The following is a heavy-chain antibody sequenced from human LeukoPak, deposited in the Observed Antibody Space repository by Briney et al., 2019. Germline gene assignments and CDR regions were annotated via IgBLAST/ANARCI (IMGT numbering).Heavy chain of an antibody. J-gene: IGHJ3*01. CDR2: LYSGGKT. CDR3: ARVSPSDAFDV. V-gene: IGHV3-66*01. CDR1: GFTFSSYA. Sequence: PGGSLRLSCAASGFTFSSYAMSWVRQAPGKGLEWVSVLYSGGKTYYADSVKGRFIISRDNSKNTLYFQMNSLRAEGTAVYYCARVSPSDAFDVWGQGTMVTVSS.